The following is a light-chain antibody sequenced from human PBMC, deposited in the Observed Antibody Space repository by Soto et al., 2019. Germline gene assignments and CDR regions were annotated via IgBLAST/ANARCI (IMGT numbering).Light chain of an antibody. CDR2: GTS. J-gene: IGKJ1*01. Sequence: EIVMTQSPATLSVSPGERASLSCRASRSVSSNLAWYQQKPGQAPRLLIYGTSTRATGIPTRFSGSGSGTEFTLTISSLQSEDFAVYYCQQYNNWPRTFGQGTNVEIK. CDR3: QQYNNWPRT. V-gene: IGKV3-15*01. CDR1: RSVSSN.